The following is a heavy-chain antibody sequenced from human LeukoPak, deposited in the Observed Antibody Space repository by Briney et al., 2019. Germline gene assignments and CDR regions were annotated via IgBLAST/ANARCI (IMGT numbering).Heavy chain of an antibody. Sequence: PGGSLRLSCAASGFTFDDYAMHWVRQAPGKGLEWVSGISWNSGSIGYADSVKGRFTISRDNAKNTLHLQMKSLTVEDTAVYYCAKGGSYTIDYWGQGILVSVSS. CDR1: GFTFDDYA. CDR2: ISWNSGSI. CDR3: AKGGSYTIDY. D-gene: IGHD1-26*01. J-gene: IGHJ4*02. V-gene: IGHV3-9*01.